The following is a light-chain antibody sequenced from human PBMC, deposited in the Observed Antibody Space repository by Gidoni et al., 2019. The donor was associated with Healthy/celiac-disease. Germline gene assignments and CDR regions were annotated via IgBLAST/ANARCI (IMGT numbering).Light chain of an antibody. CDR1: KLGDKY. V-gene: IGLV3-1*01. Sequence: SSALTQPPSVSVSPGQTASITSSGDKLGDKYACWYQQKPGQSPVLVIYQDSKRPSGIPERFSGSNSGNTATLTISGTQAMDEADYYCQAWDSSTVVFGGGTKLTVL. CDR2: QDS. CDR3: QAWDSSTVV. J-gene: IGLJ2*01.